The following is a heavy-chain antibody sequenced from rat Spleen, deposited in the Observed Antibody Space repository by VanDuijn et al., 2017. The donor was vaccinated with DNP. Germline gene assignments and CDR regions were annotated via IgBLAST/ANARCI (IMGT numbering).Heavy chain of an antibody. D-gene: IGHD1-4*01. CDR2: ISYDGGMT. CDR3: ARHVLPLRVWDY. CDR1: GFTFSDYY. V-gene: IGHV5-22*01. Sequence: EVQLVESGGGLVQPGRSLKLSCAASGFTFSDYYMTWVRQAPKKGLESVASISYDGGMTYYGDSVKGRFTISRDNSKSTLYLQINSLRSEDMATYYCARHVLPLRVWDYWGQGVMVTVSS. J-gene: IGHJ2*01.